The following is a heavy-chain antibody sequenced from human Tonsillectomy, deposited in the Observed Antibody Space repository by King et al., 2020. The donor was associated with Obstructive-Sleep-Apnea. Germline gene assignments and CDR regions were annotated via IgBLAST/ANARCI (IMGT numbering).Heavy chain of an antibody. CDR2: IKGDGTST. CDR3: VSGYYDSSAYAFDI. J-gene: IGHJ3*02. Sequence: VQLVESGGGLVQPGGSLRLSCAASGLTFSRFWMHWVRQVPGKGLVWVSRIKGDGTSTTYADSVKGRFTISRDNAKNTVYLQMNSLRSEDTAIYYCVSGYYDSSAYAFDIWGQGTKVTVSS. D-gene: IGHD3-22*01. CDR1: GLTFSRFW. V-gene: IGHV3-74*01.